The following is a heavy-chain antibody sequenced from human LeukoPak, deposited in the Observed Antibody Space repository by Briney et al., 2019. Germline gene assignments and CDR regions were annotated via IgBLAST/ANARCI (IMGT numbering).Heavy chain of an antibody. J-gene: IGHJ3*02. CDR1: GFTFSDYY. V-gene: IGHV3-11*01. Sequence: GGSLRLSCAASGFTFSDYYMSWIRQAPGKGLEWVSFISSSSSTIYYADSMKGRFTISRDNAKNSVYLQMNSLRAEDTAVYHCARGLGYCSGGSCPRRAFDIWGQGTVVTVSS. CDR3: ARGLGYCSGGSCPRRAFDI. D-gene: IGHD2-15*01. CDR2: ISSSSSTI.